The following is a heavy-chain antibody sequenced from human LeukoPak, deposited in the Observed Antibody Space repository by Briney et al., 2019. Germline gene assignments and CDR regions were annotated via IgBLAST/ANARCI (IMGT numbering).Heavy chain of an antibody. CDR3: ARAATSSGWYIGY. CDR1: GGSLSSGGYS. CDR2: IYHSGST. D-gene: IGHD6-19*01. V-gene: IGHV4-30-2*01. J-gene: IGHJ4*02. Sequence: SETLSLTCAVSGGSLSSGGYSWSWLPQPPGTGLEWLGYIYHSGSTYYNPSLKSRVTISVDRSKNQFSLKLSSVTAADTAVYYCARAATSSGWYIGYWGRGTLVTVSS.